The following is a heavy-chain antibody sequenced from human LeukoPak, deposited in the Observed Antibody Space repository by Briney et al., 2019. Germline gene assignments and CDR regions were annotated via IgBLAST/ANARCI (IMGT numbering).Heavy chain of an antibody. V-gene: IGHV5-51*01. CDR1: GYSFTSYW. CDR3: ARDYYDSSGYYPGSKWFDP. CDR2: IFPGDSDT. Sequence: HGESLKISCKGSGYSFTSYWIGWVRQMPGKGLEWMGIIFPGDSDTIYSPSFEGQVTISADKSISTAYLQWRSLKASDTAMYYCARDYYDSSGYYPGSKWFDPWGQGTLVTVSS. J-gene: IGHJ5*02. D-gene: IGHD3-22*01.